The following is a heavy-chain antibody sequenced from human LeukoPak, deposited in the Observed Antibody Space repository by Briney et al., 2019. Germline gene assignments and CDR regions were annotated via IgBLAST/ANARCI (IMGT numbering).Heavy chain of an antibody. CDR3: AVGYGGNMGAFDI. V-gene: IGHV5-51*01. CDR1: GYSFINSL. Sequence: GGSLDISCKGSGYSFINSLIGGVRPMPGKGLEWMGIIYPGDSDTRYSPSFQGQVTLPADKSISTAYLQWSSLKASDTAMHYCAVGYGGNMGAFDIWGEGRMVTVSS. J-gene: IGHJ3*02. CDR2: IYPGDSDT. D-gene: IGHD4-23*01.